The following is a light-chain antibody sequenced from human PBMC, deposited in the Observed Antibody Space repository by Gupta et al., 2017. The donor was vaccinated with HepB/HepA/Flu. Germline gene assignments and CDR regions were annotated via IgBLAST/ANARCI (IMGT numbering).Light chain of an antibody. CDR2: DNS. CDR1: NIGSQS. Sequence: SFVLTQPPSASVAPGETARITCGGDNIGSQSVHWYRQKPGQAPVLVVYDNSDRPSGIPERFSGSKSGNTATLTISRVEAGDEADYYCQVWDSSSDHRVFGGGTKATVL. CDR3: QVWDSSSDHRV. J-gene: IGLJ3*02. V-gene: IGLV3-21*02.